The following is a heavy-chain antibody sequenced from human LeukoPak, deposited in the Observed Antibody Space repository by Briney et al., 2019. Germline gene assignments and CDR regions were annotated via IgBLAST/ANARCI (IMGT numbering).Heavy chain of an antibody. J-gene: IGHJ3*01. CDR3: ARPMIVVNDAFDV. V-gene: IGHV1-2*02. Sequence: ASVKVSCKASGYTFTGYYMHWVRQAPGRGLEWMGWINPNSGGTNYAQKFQGRVTMTRDTSISTAYMELSSLRSEDTAVYYCARPMIVVNDAFDVWGQGTMVTVSS. D-gene: IGHD3-22*01. CDR2: INPNSGGT. CDR1: GYTFTGYY.